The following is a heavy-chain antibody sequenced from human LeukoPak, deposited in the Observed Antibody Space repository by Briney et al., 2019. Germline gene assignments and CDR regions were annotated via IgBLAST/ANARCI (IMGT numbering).Heavy chain of an antibody. D-gene: IGHD6-13*01. J-gene: IGHJ4*02. CDR3: ARNIAAAGHSTLDY. V-gene: IGHV1-69*13. CDR2: IIPIFGTA. CDR1: GYTFTSYA. Sequence: ASVKVSCKASGYTFTSYAISWVRQAPGQGLEWMGGIIPIFGTANYAQRFQGRVTITADESTSTAYMELSSLRSEDTAVYYCARNIAAAGHSTLDYWGQGTLVTVSS.